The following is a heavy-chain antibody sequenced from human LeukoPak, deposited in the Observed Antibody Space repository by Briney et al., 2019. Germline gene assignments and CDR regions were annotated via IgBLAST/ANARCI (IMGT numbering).Heavy chain of an antibody. J-gene: IGHJ4*02. V-gene: IGHV3-53*03. Sequence: YYADSVKGRFTISRDNSKDTLYLQMNSLRAEDTAVYYCARRSYYYDSSGYQHYFDHWGQGTLVTVSS. D-gene: IGHD3-22*01. CDR3: ARRSYYYDSSGYQHYFDH.